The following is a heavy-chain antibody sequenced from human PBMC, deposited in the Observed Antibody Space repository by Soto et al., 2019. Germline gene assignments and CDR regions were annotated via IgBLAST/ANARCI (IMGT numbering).Heavy chain of an antibody. V-gene: IGHV4-4*07. Sequence: SETLSLTCTVSGASMNSYHWSWIRQPAGKGLEWIGHIHSSGSTNYNPSLKSRVTMSVDTSKNQFSLRLMSLTAADTAVDYCARDQGVAAAGITWFDPWGQGSLVTAPQ. CDR1: GASMNSYH. D-gene: IGHD6-13*01. CDR2: IHSSGST. CDR3: ARDQGVAAAGITWFDP. J-gene: IGHJ5*02.